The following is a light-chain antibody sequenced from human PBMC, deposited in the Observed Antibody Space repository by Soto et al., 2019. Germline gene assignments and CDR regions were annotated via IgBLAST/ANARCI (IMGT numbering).Light chain of an antibody. CDR1: ESISIW. CDR3: QQYHTSPIT. J-gene: IGKJ5*01. V-gene: IGKV1-5*03. CDR2: KAS. Sequence: IQRTQSPATLSASVGDTVTITCRASESISIWLAWYQQKPGKAPNLLINKASSLQSEVPSRFSGSGSGTEFTLTIDRLQPDDFATYYCQQYHTSPITFGQGTRLEIK.